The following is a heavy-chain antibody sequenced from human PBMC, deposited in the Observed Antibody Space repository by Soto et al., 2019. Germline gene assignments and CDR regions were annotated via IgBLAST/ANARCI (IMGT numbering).Heavy chain of an antibody. CDR3: ATHPPYGPLDH. CDR2: IYYSENT. J-gene: IGHJ4*02. V-gene: IGHV4-39*01. CDR1: GGSISSSSNH. D-gene: IGHD4-17*01. Sequence: QLQLQESGPGLVKPSETLSLTCTVSGGSISSSSNHWGWIRQPPGKVLEWIGNIYYSENTYYNPSLKSRVTISVDTSKNQSSLRLISVTAPDTAVYYCATHPPYGPLDHWGQGTLVTVSS.